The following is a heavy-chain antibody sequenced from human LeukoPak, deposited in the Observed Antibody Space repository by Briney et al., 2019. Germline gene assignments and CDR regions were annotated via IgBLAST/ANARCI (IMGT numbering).Heavy chain of an antibody. Sequence: SETLSLTCTVSGYSISSGYHWGWVRQSPGKGLEWIGTIYHSGTTYYNPSIKSRLSISMDTSKNQFSLKLTSVTAADTAVYFCVRDLVVYGNIDYWGQGTLVTVSS. CDR3: VRDLVVYGNIDY. CDR1: GYSISSGYH. V-gene: IGHV4-38-2*02. J-gene: IGHJ4*02. D-gene: IGHD2-8*02. CDR2: IYHSGTT.